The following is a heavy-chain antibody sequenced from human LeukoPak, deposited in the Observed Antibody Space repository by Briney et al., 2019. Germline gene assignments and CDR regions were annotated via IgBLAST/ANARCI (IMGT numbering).Heavy chain of an antibody. CDR3: ARDPSPRIAAADYYYYYMDV. Sequence: GASVKVSCKASGYTFTGYYMHWVRQAPGQGLEWMGWINPNSGGTNYAQKLQGRVTMTRDTSISTAYMELSRLRSDDTAVYYCARDPSPRIAAADYYYYYMDVWGKGTTVTVSS. CDR1: GYTFTGYY. D-gene: IGHD6-13*01. V-gene: IGHV1-2*02. CDR2: INPNSGGT. J-gene: IGHJ6*03.